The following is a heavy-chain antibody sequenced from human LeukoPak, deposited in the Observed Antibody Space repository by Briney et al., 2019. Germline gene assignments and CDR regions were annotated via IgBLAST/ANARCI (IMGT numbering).Heavy chain of an antibody. Sequence: PGGSLRLSCAASGFTVSSNYMSWVRQVPGKGLEWVSVIYSGGSTYYADSVKGRFSISRDNSKNTLYLQMNSLRAEDTAVYYCARERPHYDILTGATTRYGMDVWGQGTTVTVSS. V-gene: IGHV3-53*01. CDR2: IYSGGST. D-gene: IGHD3-9*01. CDR1: GFTVSSNY. CDR3: ARERPHYDILTGATTRYGMDV. J-gene: IGHJ6*02.